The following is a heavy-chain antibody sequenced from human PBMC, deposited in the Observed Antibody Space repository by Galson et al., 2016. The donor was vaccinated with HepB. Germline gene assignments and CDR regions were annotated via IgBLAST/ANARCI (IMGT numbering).Heavy chain of an antibody. V-gene: IGHV3-30*04. CDR2: TSYDGINK. J-gene: IGHJ4*02. CDR1: GFTFSSYA. CDR3: ARRRAPGRMAAGFDY. D-gene: IGHD6-25*01. Sequence: SLRLSCAASGFTFSSYAMHWVRQPPGKGLEWVAVTSYDGINKYYVDSVNGRFTISRDNSKNTLFLQMNSLRPEDTAVYYCARRRAPGRMAAGFDYWGLGTLVTVSS.